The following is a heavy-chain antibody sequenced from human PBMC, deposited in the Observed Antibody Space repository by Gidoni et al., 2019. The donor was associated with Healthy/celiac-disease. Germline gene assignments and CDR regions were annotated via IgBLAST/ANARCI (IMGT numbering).Heavy chain of an antibody. D-gene: IGHD1-26*01. V-gene: IGHV4-39*01. CDR1: GGSISSSSYY. J-gene: IGHJ1*01. CDR2: IYYGGST. CDR3: ARQIRSGNYYPDFQD. Sequence: QLQLQESGPGLVKPSETLSLTCTVSGGSISSSSYYWGWIRQPPGKGLEWIGSIYYGGSTFYYPSLKSRVTISVDTSKNQFSLKLFTVTAADTAVYYCARQIRSGNYYPDFQDWGQGTLVTVSS.